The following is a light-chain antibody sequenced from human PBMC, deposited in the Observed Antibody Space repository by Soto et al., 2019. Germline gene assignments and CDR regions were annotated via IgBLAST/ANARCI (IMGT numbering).Light chain of an antibody. CDR2: EVS. Sequence: QSVLTQPASVSGSPGQSITLSCTGTSSDVGGYNYVSWYQQHPGKAPKLMIYEVSNRPSGVSNRFSGSKSGNTASLTISGLQADDEADYFCSSYTSASASVIFGGGTKLTVL. CDR3: SSYTSASASVI. V-gene: IGLV2-14*03. J-gene: IGLJ2*01. CDR1: SSDVGGYNY.